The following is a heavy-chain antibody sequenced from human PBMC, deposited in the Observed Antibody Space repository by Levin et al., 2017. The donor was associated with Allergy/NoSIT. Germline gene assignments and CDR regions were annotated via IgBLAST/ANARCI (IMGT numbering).Heavy chain of an antibody. CDR2: INSDGSST. CDR1: GFTFSSYW. J-gene: IGHJ5*02. V-gene: IGHV3-74*01. Sequence: GGSLRLSCAASGFTFSSYWMHWVRQAPGKGLVWVSRINSDGSSTSYADSVKGRFTISRDNAKNTLYLQMNSLRAEDTAVYYCARDRGVVVAATLGGFDPWGQGTLVTVSS. D-gene: IGHD2-15*01. CDR3: ARDRGVVVAATLGGFDP.